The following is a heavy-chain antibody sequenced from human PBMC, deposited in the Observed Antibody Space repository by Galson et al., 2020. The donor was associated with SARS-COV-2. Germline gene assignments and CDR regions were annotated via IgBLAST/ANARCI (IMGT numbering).Heavy chain of an antibody. CDR2: INSDETTT. CDR3: ARDPPYIVNGCRDG. CDR1: GFTFSNYW. Sequence: GESLKISCEASGFTFSNYWMHWVRQPPGKGLVWVSRINSDETTTIYADSVTGRFTISRDNAKNTLYLQMNSLRDEYTAVYYCARDPPYIVNGCRDGWGQGATVIVSS. J-gene: IGHJ6*02. D-gene: IGHD2-15*01. V-gene: IGHV3-74*01.